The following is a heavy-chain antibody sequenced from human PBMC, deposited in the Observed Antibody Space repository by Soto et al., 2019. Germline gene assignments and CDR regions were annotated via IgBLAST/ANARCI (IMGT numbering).Heavy chain of an antibody. CDR2: IYNSGTT. CDR3: GAGGDYQTDY. V-gene: IGHV4-31*03. J-gene: IGHJ4*02. Sequence: QVQLQESGPGLVKPSQTLSLTCTVSGASISSGGYYWSWIRQRPGKGLEWIGYIYNSGTTYYTPSLRSRVSISVDTSMNDLFLRLTSVTAADTAVYYCGAGGDYQTDYLGQGTLVTASS. D-gene: IGHD2-2*01. CDR1: GASISSGGYY.